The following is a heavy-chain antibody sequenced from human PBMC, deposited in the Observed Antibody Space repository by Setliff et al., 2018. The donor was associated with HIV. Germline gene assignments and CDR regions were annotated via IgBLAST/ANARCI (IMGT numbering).Heavy chain of an antibody. J-gene: IGHJ6*03. Sequence: SETLSLTCTVSGGSISSSSYYWGWIRQPPGKGLEWIGSIYYRGNTYYNPSLKSRVTISVDTSKNQFSLKLRSVTAADTAVYYCARQGTYTHYTDVWGKGTTVTVSS. CDR1: GGSISSSSYY. CDR2: IYYRGNT. CDR3: ARQGTYTHYTDV. D-gene: IGHD3-16*01. V-gene: IGHV4-39*01.